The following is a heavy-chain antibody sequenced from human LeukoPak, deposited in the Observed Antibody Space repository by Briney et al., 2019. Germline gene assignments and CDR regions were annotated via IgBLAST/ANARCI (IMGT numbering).Heavy chain of an antibody. Sequence: GRSLRLSCAASGFTFSPYIMHWVRQAPGKGLEWVAVIASDGSQIFYVESVKGRFTISGDNSKNTLYLQMNSLRAEDTAVYFCARERQDTIVHTGAFDIWGQGTMVTVSS. CDR3: ARERQDTIVHTGAFDI. CDR1: GFTFSPYI. CDR2: IASDGSQI. D-gene: IGHD3-10*01. J-gene: IGHJ3*02. V-gene: IGHV3-30-3*01.